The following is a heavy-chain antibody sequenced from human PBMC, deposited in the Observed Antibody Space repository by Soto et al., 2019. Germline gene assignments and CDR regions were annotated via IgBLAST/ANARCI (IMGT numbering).Heavy chain of an antibody. CDR3: ARRDADEYYFDI. CDR1: GGSLSGYY. Sequence: SETLSLTCTVSGGSLSGYYWSWIRQPPGKGLEWIGYIYHSGSTNYNPSLKSRVTISVDTSRNQFSLRLSSVTAADTAVFYCARRDADEYYFDIWGPGTMVTVSS. V-gene: IGHV4-59*08. D-gene: IGHD3-10*01. J-gene: IGHJ3*02. CDR2: IYHSGST.